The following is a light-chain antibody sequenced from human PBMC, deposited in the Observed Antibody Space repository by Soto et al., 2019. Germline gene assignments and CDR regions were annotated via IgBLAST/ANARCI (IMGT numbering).Light chain of an antibody. CDR3: QQYNSYGT. Sequence: QMTQSPSSLSASVGDRITITCRARRDIGSDLSWYQQKPGKAPTLLIYAASNLQSGVPSRFRGSRSGTEFTLTVSSLQPEDFATYYCQQYNSYGTFGQGTKVDIK. V-gene: IGKV1-17*01. J-gene: IGKJ1*01. CDR1: RDIGSD. CDR2: AAS.